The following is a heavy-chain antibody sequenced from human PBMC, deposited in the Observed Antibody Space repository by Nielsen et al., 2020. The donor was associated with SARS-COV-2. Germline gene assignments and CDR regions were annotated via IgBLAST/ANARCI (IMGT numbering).Heavy chain of an antibody. D-gene: IGHD5-18*01. J-gene: IGHJ4*02. V-gene: IGHV3-30*02. Sequence: GESLKISCAASGFTFSSYGMHWVRQAPGKGLEWVAVIWYDGSNKYYADSVKGRFTISRDNSKNTLYLQMNSLRAEDTAVYYCAKDQRDTAMVTAFDYWGQGTLVTVSS. CDR3: AKDQRDTAMVTAFDY. CDR2: IWYDGSNK. CDR1: GFTFSSYG.